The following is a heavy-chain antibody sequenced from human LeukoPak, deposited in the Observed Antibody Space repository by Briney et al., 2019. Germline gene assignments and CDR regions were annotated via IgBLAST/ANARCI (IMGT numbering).Heavy chain of an antibody. Sequence: ASVKVSCKASGGTFSSYAISWVRQAPGQGLEWMGGIIPIFGTANYAQKFQGRVTITADESTSTAYMELSSLRSEDTAVYYCARGATTHPDAFDIWGQGTMVTVSS. CDR2: IIPIFGTA. V-gene: IGHV1-69*13. J-gene: IGHJ3*02. D-gene: IGHD4-11*01. CDR1: GGTFSSYA. CDR3: ARGATTHPDAFDI.